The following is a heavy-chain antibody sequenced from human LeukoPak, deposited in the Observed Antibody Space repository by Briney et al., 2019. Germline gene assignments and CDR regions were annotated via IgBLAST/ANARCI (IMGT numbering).Heavy chain of an antibody. CDR2: ISGSGSGT. J-gene: IGHJ4*02. CDR3: AKGPVVTLDY. Sequence: GGSLRLSCAASGLTFSAYAMNWVRQVPVKGLEWVSGISGSGSGTYYADSVKGRFTISRDNSKNTLYLQMNSLRVEDTAVYYCAKGPVVTLDYWGQGTLVTVSS. D-gene: IGHD4-23*01. CDR1: GLTFSAYA. V-gene: IGHV3-23*01.